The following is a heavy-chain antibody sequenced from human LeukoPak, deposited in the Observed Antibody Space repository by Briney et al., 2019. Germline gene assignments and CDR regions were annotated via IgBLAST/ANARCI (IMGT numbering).Heavy chain of an antibody. CDR1: GLTFSSCE. V-gene: IGHV3-48*03. CDR2: ISSGGTT. CDR3: ATARRIGNNDIDH. J-gene: IGHJ4*02. Sequence: PGGSLRLSCAAAGLTFSSCEMNWVRRTPGEGLEWLSHISSGGTTYYTDSVRGRFSIFRDDAKNSLYLKMHNLRVEDTGVYYSATARRIGNNDIDHWSQGTLVTVST. D-gene: IGHD5-24*01.